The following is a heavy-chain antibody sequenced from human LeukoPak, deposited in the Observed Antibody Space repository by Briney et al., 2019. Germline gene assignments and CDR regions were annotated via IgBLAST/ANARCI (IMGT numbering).Heavy chain of an antibody. J-gene: IGHJ4*02. Sequence: PSETLSLTCTVSGGSISSGGYYWSWIRQHPGKGLEWIGYIYHSGSTYYNPSLKSRVTISVDTSKNQFSLKLSSVTAADTAVYYCARDRGSYPVGYFDYWGQGTLVTVSS. CDR3: ARDRGSYPVGYFDY. D-gene: IGHD1-26*01. CDR1: GGSISSGGYY. CDR2: IYHSGST. V-gene: IGHV4-31*03.